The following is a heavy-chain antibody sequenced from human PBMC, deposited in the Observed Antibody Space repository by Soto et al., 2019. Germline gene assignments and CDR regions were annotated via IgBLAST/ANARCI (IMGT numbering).Heavy chain of an antibody. CDR2: TYYRSKWYN. J-gene: IGHJ4*02. V-gene: IGHV6-1*01. D-gene: IGHD6-13*01. CDR1: GDSVSSNSAP. Sequence: SQTLSLTRAISGDSVSSNSAPWNWIRQSPARGLEWLGRTYYRSKWYNDYAVSVKSRITINPDTSKNQFSLQLNSVTPEDTAVYYCARDLMAAAGPAYFDYWGQGTLVTVSS. CDR3: ARDLMAAAGPAYFDY.